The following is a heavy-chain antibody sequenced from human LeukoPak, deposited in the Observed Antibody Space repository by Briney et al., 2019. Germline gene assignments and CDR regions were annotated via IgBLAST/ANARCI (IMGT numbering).Heavy chain of an antibody. J-gene: IGHJ1*01. D-gene: IGHD6-13*01. Sequence: PGGSLRLSCAASGFPFSNYGMHWVRQAPGKGLEWVAFIRYDGSNKYYADSVKGRFTISRDNAKNSLYLQMNSLRAEDTAVYYCARDLLGGIAAAGTLSAEYFQHWGQGTLVTVSS. CDR3: ARDLLGGIAAAGTLSAEYFQH. CDR2: IRYDGSNK. V-gene: IGHV3-30*02. CDR1: GFPFSNYG.